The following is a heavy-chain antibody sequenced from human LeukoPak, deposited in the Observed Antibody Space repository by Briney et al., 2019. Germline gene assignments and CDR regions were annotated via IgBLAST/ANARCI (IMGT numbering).Heavy chain of an antibody. CDR1: GFTFSSYV. V-gene: IGHV3-23*01. J-gene: IGHJ4*02. CDR2: ISASAAMT. CDR3: AKDRSIGTYYTFDH. D-gene: IGHD1-26*01. Sequence: GGSLRLSCAASGFTFSSYVMTWVRQAPGKGLEWVSSISASAAMTYYADSVRGRFTVSRDNSNNTLYLQMSSLTAADTAVYYCAKDRSIGTYYTFDHWGQGTLVTVSS.